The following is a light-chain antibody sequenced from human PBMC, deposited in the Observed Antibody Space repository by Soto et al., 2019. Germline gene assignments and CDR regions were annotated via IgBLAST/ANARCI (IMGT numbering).Light chain of an antibody. J-gene: IGLJ1*01. CDR1: TSNIGTNY. CDR2: RKN. V-gene: IGLV1-47*01. Sequence: QSVLTQAPAASGGPGQRVTISCSGSTSNIGTNYVYWYHQLPRTAPKLLISRKNQRPSAVPDRFSGSKSGTSSSLAMSGLRSEDEGDDYCAAWDDSLSGHYVFGTGTKVTVL. CDR3: AAWDDSLSGHYV.